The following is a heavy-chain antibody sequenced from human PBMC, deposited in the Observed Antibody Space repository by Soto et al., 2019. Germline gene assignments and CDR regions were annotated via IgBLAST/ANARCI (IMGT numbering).Heavy chain of an antibody. V-gene: IGHV4-34*01. J-gene: IGHJ4*02. Sequence: QVQLQQWGAGLLKPSETLSLTCAVSGGSFSGYYCSWIRQPPGKGLEWIGEINHSGSTNYNPSLKSRVTISVDTSKNQFSLNLRSVTAADTAVYYCARGSHYDSSGYYIDYWGQGTLVTVSS. CDR3: ARGSHYDSSGYYIDY. D-gene: IGHD3-22*01. CDR1: GGSFSGYY. CDR2: INHSGST.